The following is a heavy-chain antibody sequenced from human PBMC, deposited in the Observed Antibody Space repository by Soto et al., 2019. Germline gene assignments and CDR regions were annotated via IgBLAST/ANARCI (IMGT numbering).Heavy chain of an antibody. D-gene: IGHD2-2*01. J-gene: IGHJ6*02. CDR1: GFTFSTYS. CDR2: ISSSGTYI. CDR3: ARDPPDCSSTRCWGYYALDV. V-gene: IGHV3-21*01. Sequence: LRLSCAASGFTFSTYSMNWVRQAPGKGLEWVSSISSSGTYIHYADSLKGRFTISRDNAKNSLYLQMISLRAEDTAVYYCARDPPDCSSTRCWGYYALDVWGQGTKGTVS.